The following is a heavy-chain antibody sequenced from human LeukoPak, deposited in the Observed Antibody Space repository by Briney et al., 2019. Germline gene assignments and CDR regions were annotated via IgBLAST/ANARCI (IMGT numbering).Heavy chain of an antibody. CDR1: GFTFSSYG. CDR3: AKDQYNYGYLDY. CDR2: IRYDGSNK. D-gene: IGHD5-18*01. V-gene: IGHV3-30*02. J-gene: IGHJ4*02. Sequence: GGSLRLSCAASGFTFSSYGMHWVRQAPGKGLEWVAFIRYDGSNKYYADSVKGRFTISRDNSKNTLYLQMNSPRAEDTAVYYCAKDQYNYGYLDYWGQGTLVTVSS.